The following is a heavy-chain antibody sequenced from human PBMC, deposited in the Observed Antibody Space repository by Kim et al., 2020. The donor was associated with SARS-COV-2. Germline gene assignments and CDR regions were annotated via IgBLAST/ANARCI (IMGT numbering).Heavy chain of an antibody. CDR3: ARGNGAYQYYFDY. CDR2: IFYIGSA. V-gene: IGHV4-31*03. Sequence: SETLSLTCTVSGGSIRGTYYWGWVRQYPGGGLEWIGYIFYIGSAYYSQSLKCRVIISVDPSKNQFSLKLKSVTAADAAVYFCARGNGAYQYYFDYWGQGSPVTVSS. D-gene: IGHD4-17*01. J-gene: IGHJ4*02. CDR1: GGSIRGTYY.